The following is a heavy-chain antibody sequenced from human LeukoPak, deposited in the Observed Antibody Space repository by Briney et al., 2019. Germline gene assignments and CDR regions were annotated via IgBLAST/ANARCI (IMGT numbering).Heavy chain of an antibody. CDR3: ASGGYDYVWGSYHH. CDR1: GFTFSGHS. Sequence: GGSLRLSCAASGFTFSGHSMNWVRQAPGKGLEWVSGINWNGGSTGYADSVKGRFTISRDNAKNSLYLQMNSLRAEDTALYYCASGGYDYVWGSYHHWGQGTLVTVSS. CDR2: INWNGGST. J-gene: IGHJ4*02. D-gene: IGHD3-16*02. V-gene: IGHV3-20*04.